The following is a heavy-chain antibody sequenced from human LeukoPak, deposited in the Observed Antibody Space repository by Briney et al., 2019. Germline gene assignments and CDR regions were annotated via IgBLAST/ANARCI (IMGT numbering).Heavy chain of an antibody. Sequence: PGGSLRLSCAASGFTFSKYGMHWVRQAPGKGLEWVAVISYDGSNKYYADSVKGRFTISRDNSKNTVYLQMNSLRAEDTAVYYCAKNREYSGYDYGDYWGQGILVTVSP. V-gene: IGHV3-30*18. CDR3: AKNREYSGYDYGDY. J-gene: IGHJ4*02. D-gene: IGHD5-12*01. CDR2: ISYDGSNK. CDR1: GFTFSKYG.